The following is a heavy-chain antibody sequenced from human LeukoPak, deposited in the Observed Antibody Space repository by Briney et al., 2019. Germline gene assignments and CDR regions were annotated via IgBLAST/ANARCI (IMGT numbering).Heavy chain of an antibody. CDR1: EFTFSSYW. CDR2: IKGDGSST. V-gene: IGHV3-74*01. D-gene: IGHD2-21*01. Sequence: PGGSLRLSCAASEFTFSSYWMHWVRQAPGKGLVWVSRIKGDGSSTTYADSVKGRFTISRDNAKNTLYLQMNSLTAEDTAVYYCAGGAYCGGDCPLPNSLYWGRGTLVTVSS. CDR3: AGGAYCGGDCPLPNSLY. J-gene: IGHJ4*02.